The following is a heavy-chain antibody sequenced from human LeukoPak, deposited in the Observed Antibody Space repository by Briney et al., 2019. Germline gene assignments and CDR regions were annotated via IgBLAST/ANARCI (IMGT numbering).Heavy chain of an antibody. CDR2: ISAAGDST. CDR3: VKNLYGACRSPFDY. V-gene: IGHV3-23*01. J-gene: IGHJ4*02. CDR1: RFTFSSNA. D-gene: IGHD4-17*01. Sequence: GGSLRLSCVASRFTFSSNAMSWVRQAPGKGLEWVSGISAAGDSTYYAASVKGRFTISRDDSKNTLDLHMNSLRAEDTALYYCVKNLYGACRSPFDYWGQGTLVTVSS.